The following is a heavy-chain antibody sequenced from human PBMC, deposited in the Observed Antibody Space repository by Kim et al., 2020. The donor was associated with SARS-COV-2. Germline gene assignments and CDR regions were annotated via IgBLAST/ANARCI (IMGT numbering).Heavy chain of an antibody. J-gene: IGHJ4*02. CDR2: INPNSGGT. CDR3: ARGGVPGHYGDYGGYFDY. D-gene: IGHD4-17*01. Sequence: ASVKVSCKASGYTFTGYYMHWVRQAPGQGLEWMGWINPNSGGTNYAQKFQGRVTMTRDTSISTAYMELSRLRSDDTAVYYCARGGVPGHYGDYGGYFDYWGQGTLVTVSS. V-gene: IGHV1-2*02. CDR1: GYTFTGYY.